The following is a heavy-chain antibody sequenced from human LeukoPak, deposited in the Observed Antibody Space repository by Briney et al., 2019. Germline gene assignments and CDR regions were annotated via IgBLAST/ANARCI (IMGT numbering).Heavy chain of an antibody. J-gene: IGHJ4*02. CDR2: IRYDGSNK. V-gene: IGHV3-30*02. Sequence: GGSLRLSCAASGFTFSSYGMHWVRQAPGKGLEWVAFIRYDGSNKYYADSVKGRFTISRDNSKNTLYLQMNSLRAEDTAVYYCAKARGGYCSSTSCPSDYWGQGTLVTVSS. D-gene: IGHD2-2*01. CDR1: GFTFSSYG. CDR3: AKARGGYCSSTSCPSDY.